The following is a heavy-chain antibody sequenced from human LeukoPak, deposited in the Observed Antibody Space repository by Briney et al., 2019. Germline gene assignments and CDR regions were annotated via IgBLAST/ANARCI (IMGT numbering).Heavy chain of an antibody. V-gene: IGHV1-18*01. Sequence: ASVKVSCKASGYTFTSYGISWVRQAPGQGLEWTGWISAYNGNTNYAQKLQGRVTMTTDTSTSTAYMELRSLRSDDTAVYYCARDREVLRYFDWLLPSDAFDIWGQGTMVTVSS. CDR1: GYTFTSYG. CDR2: ISAYNGNT. CDR3: ARDREVLRYFDWLLPSDAFDI. J-gene: IGHJ3*02. D-gene: IGHD3-9*01.